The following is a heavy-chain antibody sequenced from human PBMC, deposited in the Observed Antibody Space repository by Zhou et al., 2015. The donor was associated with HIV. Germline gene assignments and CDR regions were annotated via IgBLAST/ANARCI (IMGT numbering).Heavy chain of an antibody. CDR3: AREGWGSWYFDL. D-gene: IGHD7-27*01. Sequence: QVQLVQSGPEVKKPGSSVKVSCKASRGTFSTYGVSWVRQAPGQGLEWMGWIDPHRGDTHYAQKFEGRGTMTRDTSVSTAFLEVARLESDDTAVYYCAREGWGSWYFDLWGRGTLVSVSS. V-gene: IGHV1-2*02. CDR1: RGTFSTYG. CDR2: IDPHRGDT. J-gene: IGHJ2*01.